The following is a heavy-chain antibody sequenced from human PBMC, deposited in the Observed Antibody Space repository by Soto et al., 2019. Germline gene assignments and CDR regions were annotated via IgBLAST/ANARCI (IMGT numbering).Heavy chain of an antibody. CDR3: AKGYSSGWYDFDS. J-gene: IGHJ4*02. Sequence: GGSQSLSSAASGFPFNNYAMSWVRQAPGKGLEWVSTISGSGENTYYADSVKGRFTISRDNSKSTLSLQMNSLRTEDTAVFYCAKGYSSGWYDFDSWGQGALVTVSS. CDR2: ISGSGENT. CDR1: GFPFNNYA. V-gene: IGHV3-23*01. D-gene: IGHD6-19*01.